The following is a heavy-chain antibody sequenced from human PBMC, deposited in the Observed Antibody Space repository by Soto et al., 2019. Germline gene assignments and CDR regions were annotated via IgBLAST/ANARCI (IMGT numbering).Heavy chain of an antibody. V-gene: IGHV3-30*18. J-gene: IGHJ4*02. CDR3: AKGSGLLWFGESYYFDY. CDR2: ISYDGSNK. Sequence: QVQLVESGGGVVQPGRSLRLSCAASGFTFSSYGMHWVRQAPGKGLEWVAVISYDGSNKYYADSVKGRFTISRDNSKNTLYRQMNSLRAEDTAVYYCAKGSGLLWFGESYYFDYWGQGTLVTVSS. D-gene: IGHD3-10*01. CDR1: GFTFSSYG.